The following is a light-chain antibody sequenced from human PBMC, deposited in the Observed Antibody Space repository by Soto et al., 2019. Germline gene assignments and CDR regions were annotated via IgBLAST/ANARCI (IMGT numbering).Light chain of an antibody. Sequence: EIVMTQSPATLSVSPGERATLSCRASQTISSNLAWYQQKPGQAPRLLIHGASTRATGVPARFSGSGSGTEFTLTITILQSEDFAVYYCQQYHNWPPQYTFGQGTKLHIK. J-gene: IGKJ2*01. CDR3: QQYHNWPPQYT. CDR2: GAS. V-gene: IGKV3-15*01. CDR1: QTISSN.